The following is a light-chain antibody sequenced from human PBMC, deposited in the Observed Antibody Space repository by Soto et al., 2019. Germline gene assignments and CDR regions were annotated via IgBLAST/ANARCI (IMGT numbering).Light chain of an antibody. Sequence: QSALTQPASVSGSPGQSITISCTGTSSDVGAYNYVSWYQHRPGKAPKLLLHEVNKRPSGVPDRFSGSKSGNTASLTVSGLQAEDEADYYCSSYAGSSNVFGTGTKLTVL. CDR2: EVN. J-gene: IGLJ1*01. CDR3: SSYAGSSNV. V-gene: IGLV2-8*01. CDR1: SSDVGAYNY.